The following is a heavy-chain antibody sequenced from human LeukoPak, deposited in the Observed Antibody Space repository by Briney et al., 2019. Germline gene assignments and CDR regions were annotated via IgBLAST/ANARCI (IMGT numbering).Heavy chain of an antibody. J-gene: IGHJ4*02. Sequence: PGESLKISCNGSGYSFTSYWIGWVRQMPGKGLEWMGIIYPGDSDTIYSPSFQVQVTISADKSISTAYLQWSSLKASDTAMYYCARHPDYGDFVYFDYWGQGTLVTVSS. CDR1: GYSFTSYW. V-gene: IGHV5-51*01. D-gene: IGHD4-17*01. CDR3: ARHPDYGDFVYFDY. CDR2: IYPGDSDT.